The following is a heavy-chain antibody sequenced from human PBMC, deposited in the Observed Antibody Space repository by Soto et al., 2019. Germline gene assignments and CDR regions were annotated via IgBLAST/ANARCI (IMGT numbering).Heavy chain of an antibody. CDR3: ARGRGYGSGSYDY. CDR1: GSSISSYY. J-gene: IGHJ4*02. V-gene: IGHV4-59*01. Sequence: QVQLQESGPGLVKPSETLSLTCTVSGSSISSYYWSWIRQPPGKGLEWIGYIYYSGSTNYHPSLKSRVTISVGTSKNQFSLKLSSVTAADTAVYYCARGRGYGSGSYDYWGQGTLVTVSS. CDR2: IYYSGST. D-gene: IGHD3-10*01.